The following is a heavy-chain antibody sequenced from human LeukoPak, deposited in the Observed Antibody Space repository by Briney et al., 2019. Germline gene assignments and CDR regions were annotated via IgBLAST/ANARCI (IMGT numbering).Heavy chain of an antibody. D-gene: IGHD2/OR15-2a*01. CDR1: GGSISDYY. CDR3: ARGLSHVYDFNWFDP. V-gene: IGHV4-4*07. CDR2: LNTSGTT. J-gene: IGHJ5*02. Sequence: SETLSLTCTVSGGSISDYYLAWIRQPAGKALEWIGRLNTSGTTRYNPSLQSRVTLSMDSSNSQFSLLLTSVTAADTAVYYCARGLSHVYDFNWFDPWGQGILVTVSS.